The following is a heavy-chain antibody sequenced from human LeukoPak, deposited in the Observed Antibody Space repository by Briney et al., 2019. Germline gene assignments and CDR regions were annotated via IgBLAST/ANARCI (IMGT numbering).Heavy chain of an antibody. CDR3: ARGIGWYSYYYYYMDV. D-gene: IGHD6-19*01. V-gene: IGHV3-7*01. Sequence: PGGSLRLSCAASGFTFSSYWMSWVRQAPGKGLEWVANIKQDGSEKYYVDSVKGRFTISRDNAKNSLYLQMNSLRAEDTAVYYCARGIGWYSYYYYYMDVWGKGTTVTISS. CDR2: IKQDGSEK. CDR1: GFTFSSYW. J-gene: IGHJ6*03.